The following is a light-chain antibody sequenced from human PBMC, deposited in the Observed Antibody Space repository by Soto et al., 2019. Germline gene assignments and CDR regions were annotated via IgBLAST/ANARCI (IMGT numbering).Light chain of an antibody. CDR2: SNN. Sequence: QAVVTQPPSVSGAPGQRVTISCTGTSSNIGAGYNVHWYQQFPGTAPKLLIYSNNNRPSGVPDRFSGSKSDTSASLAITGLQPEDEADYYCQSFDTTLSGVLFGGGTKVTVL. V-gene: IGLV1-40*01. CDR3: QSFDTTLSGVL. J-gene: IGLJ3*02. CDR1: SSNIGAGYN.